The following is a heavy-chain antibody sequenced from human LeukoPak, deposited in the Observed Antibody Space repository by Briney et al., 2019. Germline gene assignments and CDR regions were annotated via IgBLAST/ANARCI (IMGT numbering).Heavy chain of an antibody. CDR3: ARSTTVTTWWDLWAFDI. CDR2: ISSSSSTI. J-gene: IGHJ3*02. D-gene: IGHD4-17*01. V-gene: IGHV3-48*02. CDR1: GFTFSSYS. Sequence: PGGSLRLSCAASGFTFSSYSMNWVRQAPGKGLEWVSYISSSSSTIYYADSVKGRFTISRDNAKNSLYLQMNSLRDEDTAVYYCARSTTVTTWWDLWAFDIRGQGTMVTVSS.